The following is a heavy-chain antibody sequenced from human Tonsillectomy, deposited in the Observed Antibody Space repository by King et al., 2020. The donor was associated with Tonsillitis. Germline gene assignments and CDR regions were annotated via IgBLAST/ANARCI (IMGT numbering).Heavy chain of an antibody. Sequence: VQLQQWGAGLLKPSETLSLTCAVYGGSFSGYYWSWIRQPPGKGLEWIGEINHSGSTNYKPSLKSRVTISVDTSKNQFSLKLSSVTAADTAVFYCASLAYPTAVAAHTWGQGTLVTVSS. CDR2: INHSGST. CDR3: ASLAYPTAVAAHT. CDR1: GGSFSGYY. J-gene: IGHJ5*02. V-gene: IGHV4-34*01. D-gene: IGHD6-19*01.